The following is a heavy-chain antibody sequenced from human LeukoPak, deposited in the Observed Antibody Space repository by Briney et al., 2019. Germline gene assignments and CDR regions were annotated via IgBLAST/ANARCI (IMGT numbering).Heavy chain of an antibody. CDR2: ISYDGSNK. Sequence: GGSLRLSCAASGFTFSSYAMHWVRQAPGKGLEWVAVISYDGSNKYYADSVKGRFTISRDNSKNTLYLQMNSLRAEDTAVYYCAKEGGWPGIAAAGNWFDPWGQGTLVTVSS. D-gene: IGHD6-13*01. CDR1: GFTFSSYA. J-gene: IGHJ5*02. V-gene: IGHV3-30*01. CDR3: AKEGGWPGIAAAGNWFDP.